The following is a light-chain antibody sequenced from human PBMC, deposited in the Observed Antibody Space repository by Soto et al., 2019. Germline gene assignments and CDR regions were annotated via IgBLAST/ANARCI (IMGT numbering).Light chain of an antibody. J-gene: IGKJ1*01. CDR3: QQYGSSSWT. V-gene: IGKV3-20*01. CDR1: QTVRNNY. CDR2: GAS. Sequence: EFVLTQSPGTLSLSPGERATLSCRASQTVRNNYLAWYQQKPGQAPRLLIYGASSRATGIPDRFSGSGSGTDFTLTISRLEPEDFAVYYCQQYGSSSWTFGQGTKVDI.